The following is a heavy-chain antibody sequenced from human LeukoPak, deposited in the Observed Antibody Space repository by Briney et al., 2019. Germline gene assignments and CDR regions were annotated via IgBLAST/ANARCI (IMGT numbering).Heavy chain of an antibody. J-gene: IGHJ4*02. CDR1: GYTFTSYG. Sequence: ASVKVSCKASGYTFTSYGISWVRQAPGQGLEWTGWISAYNGNTNYAQKLQGRVTMTTDTSTSTAYMELRSLRSDDTAVYYCARDSDILTGFSHRRTTYFDYWGQGTLVTVSS. D-gene: IGHD3-9*01. V-gene: IGHV1-18*01. CDR3: ARDSDILTGFSHRRTTYFDY. CDR2: ISAYNGNT.